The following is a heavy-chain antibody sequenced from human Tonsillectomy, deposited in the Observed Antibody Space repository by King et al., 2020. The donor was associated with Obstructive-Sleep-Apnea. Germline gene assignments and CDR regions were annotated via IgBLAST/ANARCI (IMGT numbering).Heavy chain of an antibody. J-gene: IGHJ3*02. V-gene: IGHV3-23*04. CDR2: ISGSGGST. Sequence: VQLVESGGGLVQPGGSLRLSCAASGFTFSNYAMSWVRQAPGKGLEWVSAISGSGGSTYYADSLKGRFTISRDNSKNTLYLQMNSLRAEDTAVYYCAKEASHGSYYSADAFDIWGQGTMVTVSS. CDR1: GFTFSNYA. D-gene: IGHD3-10*01. CDR3: AKEASHGSYYSADAFDI.